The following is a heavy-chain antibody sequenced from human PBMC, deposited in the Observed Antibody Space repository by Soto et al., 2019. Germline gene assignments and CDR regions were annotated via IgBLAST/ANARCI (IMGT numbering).Heavy chain of an antibody. J-gene: IGHJ5*02. CDR2: VYYSGSS. Sequence: SETLSLTCTVSGDSISGGASFWSWIRQPPGKGLEWIANVYYSGSSYYNPSLKSRLTISVDTTKNQFSLQLKSMTAADTAVYYCAKLSCTSTTCYFPGWFDPWGQGTLVTVSS. V-gene: IGHV4-31*03. CDR3: AKLSCTSTTCYFPGWFDP. D-gene: IGHD2-2*01. CDR1: GDSISGGASF.